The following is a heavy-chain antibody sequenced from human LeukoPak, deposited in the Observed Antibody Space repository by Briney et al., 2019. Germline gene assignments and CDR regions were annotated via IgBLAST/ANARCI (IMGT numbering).Heavy chain of an antibody. V-gene: IGHV3-23*01. J-gene: IGHJ4*02. D-gene: IGHD1/OR15-1a*01. CDR1: GFTFSNYG. Sequence: GGSLRLSCAASGFTFSNYGMSWVRQAPGKGLEWVSGISGSGVITFYADSVKGRFTISRDNSRNTLFLQMNSLRAEDTAIYYCAKERREQTRDDYFDCWGQGTLVTVSS. CDR2: ISGSGVIT. CDR3: AKERREQTRDDYFDC.